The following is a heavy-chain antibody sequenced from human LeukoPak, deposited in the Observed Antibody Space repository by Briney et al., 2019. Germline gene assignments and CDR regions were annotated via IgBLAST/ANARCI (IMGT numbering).Heavy chain of an antibody. J-gene: IGHJ5*02. Sequence: SETLSLTCTVSGGSISSSSYYWGWLRQPPGTGLEWLGSIYYSGSTYYNPSHKSRVTISVDTSKNQFSLKLSSVTAADTAAYYCARPYYYDSSGYFDPWGQGTLVTVSS. V-gene: IGHV4-39*01. CDR2: IYYSGST. CDR3: ARPYYYDSSGYFDP. D-gene: IGHD3-22*01. CDR1: GGSISSSSYY.